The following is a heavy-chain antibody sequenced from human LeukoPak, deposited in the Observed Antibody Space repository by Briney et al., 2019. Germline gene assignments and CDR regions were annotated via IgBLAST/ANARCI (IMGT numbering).Heavy chain of an antibody. CDR2: IRSKANSYAT. J-gene: IGHJ4*02. Sequence: GGSLRLSCAASGFTFSGSAMHWVRQASGKGLEWVGRIRSKANSYATAYAASVKGRFTISRDDSKNTAYLQMNSLKTEDTAVYHCTRHWDRGSSGYYAGFDYWGQGTLVTVSS. CDR3: TRHWDRGSSGYYAGFDY. D-gene: IGHD3-22*01. CDR1: GFTFSGSA. V-gene: IGHV3-73*01.